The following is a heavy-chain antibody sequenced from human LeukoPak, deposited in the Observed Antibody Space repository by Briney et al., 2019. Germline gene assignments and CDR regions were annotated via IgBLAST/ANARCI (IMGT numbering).Heavy chain of an antibody. Sequence: TSETLSLTCSVSGDSIIGYYWGWIRQPPGKGLEWIGNIYYTGNTYYNSSLKSRVTISLDTSKNQFSLKVISMTAADTAAYYCTKSDGYGLIRICGRGTMVTVSS. D-gene: IGHD3-10*01. CDR1: GDSIIGYY. CDR3: TKSDGYGLIRI. CDR2: IYYTGNT. J-gene: IGHJ3*02. V-gene: IGHV4-39*07.